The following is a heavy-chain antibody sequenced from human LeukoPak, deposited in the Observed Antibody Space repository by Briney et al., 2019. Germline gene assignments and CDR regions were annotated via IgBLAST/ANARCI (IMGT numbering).Heavy chain of an antibody. CDR2: IRYDGSNK. D-gene: IGHD3-3*01. V-gene: IGHV3-30*02. CDR3: ANFPITIFGVVNDY. Sequence: PGGSLRLSCAAFGFTFSSYGMHWVRQAPGKGLEWVAFIRYDGSNKYYADSVKGRFTISRDNSKNTLYLQMNSLRAEDTAVYYCANFPITIFGVVNDYWGQGTLVTVSS. CDR1: GFTFSSYG. J-gene: IGHJ4*02.